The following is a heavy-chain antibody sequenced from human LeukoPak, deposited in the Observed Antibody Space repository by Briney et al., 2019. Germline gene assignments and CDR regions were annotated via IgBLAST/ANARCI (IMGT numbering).Heavy chain of an antibody. J-gene: IGHJ4*02. V-gene: IGHV4-34*01. Sequence: PSETLSLTCAVYGGSFSGYYWSWIRQPPGKGLEWIGEINHSGSTNYNPSLKSRVTISVDTSKNQFSLKLSSVTAADTAVYYCARRTMVRGVNSWGQGTLVTVSS. CDR1: GGSFSGYY. CDR3: ARRTMVRGVNS. D-gene: IGHD3-10*01. CDR2: INHSGST.